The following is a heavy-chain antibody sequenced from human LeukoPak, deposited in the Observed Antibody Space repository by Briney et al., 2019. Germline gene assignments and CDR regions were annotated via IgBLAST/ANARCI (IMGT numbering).Heavy chain of an antibody. V-gene: IGHV1-69*13. CDR2: IIPIFGTA. Sequence: SVKVSCKASGGTFSSYAISWVRQAPGQGLEWMGGIIPIFGTANYAQKFQGRVTITADESTSTAYMELSSLRSEDTAVYYCASSPQDSSGYYWGGGFDYWGQGTLVTVSS. D-gene: IGHD3-22*01. CDR3: ASSPQDSSGYYWGGGFDY. CDR1: GGTFSSYA. J-gene: IGHJ4*02.